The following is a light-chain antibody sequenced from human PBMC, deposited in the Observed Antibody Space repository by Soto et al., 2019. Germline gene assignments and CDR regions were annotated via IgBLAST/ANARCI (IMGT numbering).Light chain of an antibody. J-gene: IGKJ4*01. CDR1: QSVRTY. V-gene: IGKV3D-15*01. Sequence: EIVLSQSPVTLSLSPGERATLSCRASQSVRTYLAWYQVKPGQAPRLLIYDVSRRASGVPARFSGSGSGTEFTLTISNLQSEDFAVYYCQQYNDWPPLTFGGGTKVDIK. CDR3: QQYNDWPPLT. CDR2: DVS.